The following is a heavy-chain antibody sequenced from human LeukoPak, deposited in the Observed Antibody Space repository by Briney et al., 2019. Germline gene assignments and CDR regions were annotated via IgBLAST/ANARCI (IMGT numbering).Heavy chain of an antibody. D-gene: IGHD3-22*01. CDR2: IRSKAYGGTT. J-gene: IGHJ4*02. Sequence: GGSLRLSCTASGFTFGDYAMSWFRQAPGKGLEWVGFIRSKAYGGTTEYAASVKGRFTISRGDSKSIAYLQMNSLKTENTAVYYCTSTIEEYYYDSSGYYSYGDYWGQGTLVTVSS. CDR1: GFTFGDYA. V-gene: IGHV3-49*03. CDR3: TSTIEEYYYDSSGYYSYGDY.